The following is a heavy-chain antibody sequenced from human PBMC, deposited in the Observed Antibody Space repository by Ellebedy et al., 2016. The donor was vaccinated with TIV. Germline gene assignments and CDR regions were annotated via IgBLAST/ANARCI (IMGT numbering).Heavy chain of an antibody. J-gene: IGHJ3*02. D-gene: IGHD3-9*01. Sequence: GESLKISCQGSGYSFTSYWIGWVRQMPGKGLEWMGIIYPGDSDTRYSPSFQGQVTISADKSISTAYLQWSSLKASDTAMYYCARPRGYDILTDAFDIWGQGTMVTVSS. CDR1: GYSFTSYW. V-gene: IGHV5-51*01. CDR2: IYPGDSDT. CDR3: ARPRGYDILTDAFDI.